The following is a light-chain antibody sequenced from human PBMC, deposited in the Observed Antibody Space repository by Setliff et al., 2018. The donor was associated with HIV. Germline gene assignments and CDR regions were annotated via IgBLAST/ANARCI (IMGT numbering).Light chain of an antibody. CDR1: SSDIGSYNF. J-gene: IGLJ1*01. V-gene: IGLV2-14*03. CDR3: SSYTTSSTYV. CDR2: DVT. Sequence: QSLLTQPASVSGSPGQSITISCTGTSSDIGSYNFVSWYQQHPGKAPKLMIFDVTRRPSGVSDRFSGSKSGHTASLTISGLQAEDEADYYCSSYTTSSTYVFGTGTKVTVL.